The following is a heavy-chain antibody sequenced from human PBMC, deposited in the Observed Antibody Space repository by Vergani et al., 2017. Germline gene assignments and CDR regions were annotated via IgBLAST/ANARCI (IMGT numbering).Heavy chain of an antibody. V-gene: IGHV3-7*01. CDR3: AGDGDSSGYYYSEAFDI. CDR1: GFTFSSYW. CDR2: IKQDGSEK. Sequence: EVQLVESGGGLVQPGGSLRLSCAASGFTFSSYWMSWVRQAPGKGLEWVANIKQDGSEKYYVDSVKGRFTISRDNAKNSLYLQMNSLRAEDTAVYYCAGDGDSSGYYYSEAFDIWGQGTMVTVSS. J-gene: IGHJ3*02. D-gene: IGHD3-22*01.